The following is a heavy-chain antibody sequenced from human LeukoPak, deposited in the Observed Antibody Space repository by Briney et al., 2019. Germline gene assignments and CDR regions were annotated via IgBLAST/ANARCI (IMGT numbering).Heavy chain of an antibody. D-gene: IGHD6-13*01. CDR3: ARGTRSWSWYLDL. V-gene: IGHV4-59*01. J-gene: IGHJ2*01. CDR1: GGSISSYY. Sequence: PSETLSLTCTVSGGSISSYYWSWIRQPPGKGLEWIGYIYYSGSTNYNPSLKSRVTISVDTSKNQFSLKLSSVTAADTAVYYCARGTRSWSWYLDLWGRGTLVTVSA. CDR2: IYYSGST.